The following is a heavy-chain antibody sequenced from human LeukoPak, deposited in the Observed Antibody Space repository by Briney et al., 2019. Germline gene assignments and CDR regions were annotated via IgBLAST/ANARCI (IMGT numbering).Heavy chain of an antibody. CDR1: GDSIIRSSYY. Sequence: PSETLSLTCTVSGDSIIRSSYYWSWIRQPPGKGLEWIGYIYYSGSTNYNPSLKSRVTISVDTSKNQFSLKLSSVTAADMAVYYCARGVAVADFDYWGQGTLVTVSS. D-gene: IGHD6-19*01. CDR3: ARGVAVADFDY. J-gene: IGHJ4*02. V-gene: IGHV4-61*01. CDR2: IYYSGST.